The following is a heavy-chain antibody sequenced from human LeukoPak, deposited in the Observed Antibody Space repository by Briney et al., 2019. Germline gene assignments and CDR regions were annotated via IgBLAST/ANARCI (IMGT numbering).Heavy chain of an antibody. D-gene: IGHD3-3*01. CDR1: GFTFSSYA. J-gene: IGHJ5*02. Sequence: PGGSLRLSCAASGFTFSSYAMSWVRQAPGKGLEWVSTISGSGGRTYYADSVKGRFTISRDNSKNTLYLQMNSLRAEDTAVYYCAKYNGEYDFWSGYYTGTNWFDPWGQGTLVTVSS. V-gene: IGHV3-23*01. CDR3: AKYNGEYDFWSGYYTGTNWFDP. CDR2: ISGSGGRT.